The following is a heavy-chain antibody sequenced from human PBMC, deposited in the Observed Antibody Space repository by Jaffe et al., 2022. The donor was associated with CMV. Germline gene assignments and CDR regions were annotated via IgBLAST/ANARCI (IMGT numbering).Heavy chain of an antibody. D-gene: IGHD3-22*01. CDR1: GGSFSGYY. Sequence: QVQLQQWGAGLLKPSETLSLTCAVYGGSFSGYYWSWIRQPPGKGLEWIGEINHSGSTNYNPSLKSRVTISVDTSKNQFSLKLSSVTAADTAVYYCARGLITMIVEPVSWFDPWGQGTLVTVSS. V-gene: IGHV4-34*01. CDR3: ARGLITMIVEPVSWFDP. CDR2: INHSGST. J-gene: IGHJ5*02.